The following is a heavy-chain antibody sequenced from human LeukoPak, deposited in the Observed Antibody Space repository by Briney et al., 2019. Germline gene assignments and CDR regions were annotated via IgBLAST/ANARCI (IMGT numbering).Heavy chain of an antibody. CDR1: GGSFSGYY. J-gene: IGHJ4*02. CDR2: INHSGST. CDR3: ARGAPAGSFDY. Sequence: SETLSLTCAVYGGSFSGYYWSWIRQPPGKGLEWIGEINHSGSTNYSPSLKSRVTISVDTSKNQFSLKLSSVTAADTAVYYCARGAPAGSFDYWGQGTLVTVSS. V-gene: IGHV4-34*01.